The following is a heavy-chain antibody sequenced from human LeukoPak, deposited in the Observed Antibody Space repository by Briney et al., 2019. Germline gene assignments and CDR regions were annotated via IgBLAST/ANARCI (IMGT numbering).Heavy chain of an antibody. CDR2: IYYSGST. J-gene: IGHJ4*02. CDR3: ARHSQVATNFDY. Sequence: SETLSLTCTVSGGSISSYYWSWIRQPPGKGLEWIGYIYYSGSTYYNPSLKSRVTISVDTSKNQFSLKLSSVTAADTAVYYCARHSQVATNFDYWGQGTLVTVSS. V-gene: IGHV4-59*08. CDR1: GGSISSYY. D-gene: IGHD5-12*01.